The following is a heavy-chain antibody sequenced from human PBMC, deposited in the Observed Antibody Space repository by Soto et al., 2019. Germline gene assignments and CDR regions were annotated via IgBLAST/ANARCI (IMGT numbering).Heavy chain of an antibody. CDR2: ISAYNGNT. V-gene: IGHV1-18*01. D-gene: IGHD3-22*01. J-gene: IGHJ5*02. CDR1: GYTFTSYG. CDR3: ARYYCDSSGYYPHWFDP. Sequence: ASVKVSCKASGYTFTSYGISWVRQAPGQGLEWMGWISAYNGNTNYAQKLQGRVTMTTDTSTSTAYMELRSLRSDDTAVYYCARYYCDSSGYYPHWFDPWGLEILVTVS.